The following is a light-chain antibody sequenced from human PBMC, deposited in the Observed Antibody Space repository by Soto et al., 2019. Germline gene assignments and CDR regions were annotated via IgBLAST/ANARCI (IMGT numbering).Light chain of an antibody. CDR2: KSS. CDR1: QSISIW. J-gene: IGKJ2*01. Sequence: DIQMTQSPSTLSASVGDRVTITCRPSQSISIWLSWYQQKPGKAPKLLIYKSSTLESGIPSRFSGSGSGTEFTLTISSLQPDDFATYFCQQYNTYAYTFGQGTRLQIK. V-gene: IGKV1-5*03. CDR3: QQYNTYAYT.